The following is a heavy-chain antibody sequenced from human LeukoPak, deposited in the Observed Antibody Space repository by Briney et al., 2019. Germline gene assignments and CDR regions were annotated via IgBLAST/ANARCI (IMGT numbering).Heavy chain of an antibody. Sequence: ASLRVSCAASGYTFTSYYMHWVRQAPGQGLEWMGVIYPSGGSTNYAQTVQGRVTITRDTSTSTLYMQLSSLRAEDTAVYYCARSVMTTQTWDFGYWGQGTLVSVSS. J-gene: IGHJ4*02. V-gene: IGHV1-46*04. D-gene: IGHD3-16*01. CDR3: ARSVMTTQTWDFGY. CDR2: IYPSGGST. CDR1: GYTFTSYY.